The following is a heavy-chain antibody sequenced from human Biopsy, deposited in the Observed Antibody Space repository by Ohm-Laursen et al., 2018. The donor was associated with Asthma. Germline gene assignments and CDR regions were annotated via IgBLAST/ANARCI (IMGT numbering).Heavy chain of an antibody. Sequence: SVKVSCKASGGTFSSNSINWVRQAPGQGLEWMGRIIPIFGPTNYAQKFQGRVTISADDSTSTAYMELSSLGSEDTALYYCARGPEYVRSSGALDYWGQGTLVTVSS. V-gene: IGHV1-69*13. CDR3: ARGPEYVRSSGALDY. CDR1: GGTFSSNS. CDR2: IIPIFGPT. J-gene: IGHJ4*02. D-gene: IGHD2-2*01.